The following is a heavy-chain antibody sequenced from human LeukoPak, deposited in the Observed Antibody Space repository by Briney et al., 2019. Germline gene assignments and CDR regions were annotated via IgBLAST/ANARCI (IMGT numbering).Heavy chain of an antibody. V-gene: IGHV3-21*01. D-gene: IGHD6-19*01. CDR2: ISSSSSYI. Sequence: GRSLRLSCAASGFTFSSYSMNWVRQAPGKGLEWVSSISSSSSYIYYADSVKGRFTISRDNAKNSLYLQMNSLRAEDTAVYYCARDHSGCRAPFGYWGQGTLVTVSS. J-gene: IGHJ4*02. CDR1: GFTFSSYS. CDR3: ARDHSGCRAPFGY.